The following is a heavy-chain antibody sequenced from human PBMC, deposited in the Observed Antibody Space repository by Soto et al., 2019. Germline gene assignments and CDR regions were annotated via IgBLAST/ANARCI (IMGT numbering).Heavy chain of an antibody. Sequence: QVQLVQSGAEVKKPGSSVKVSCKASGGTFSSYAISWVRQAPGQGLEWMGGIIPIFGTANYAQKFQGRVTITADESTSTAYQELSSLRSEDTAVYYCARVPHCSGGSCYSVYYYYGMDVWGQGTTVTVSS. D-gene: IGHD2-15*01. V-gene: IGHV1-69*01. CDR3: ARVPHCSGGSCYSVYYYYGMDV. CDR1: GGTFSSYA. CDR2: IIPIFGTA. J-gene: IGHJ6*02.